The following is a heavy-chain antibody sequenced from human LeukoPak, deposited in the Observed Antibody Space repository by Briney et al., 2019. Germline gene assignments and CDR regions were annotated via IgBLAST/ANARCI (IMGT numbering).Heavy chain of an antibody. CDR1: GGSISSGGYY. V-gene: IGHV4-31*03. D-gene: IGHD3-22*01. CDR3: ARGEGYYDSSGPPHW. Sequence: SQTLSLTCTVSGGSISSGGYYWGWLRQHPGTGLEWIGYIYYSGSTYYNPSLKSRVTISVDTSKNQFSLKLSSVTAADTAVYYCARGEGYYDSSGPPHWWGQGTLVTVSS. CDR2: IYYSGST. J-gene: IGHJ4*02.